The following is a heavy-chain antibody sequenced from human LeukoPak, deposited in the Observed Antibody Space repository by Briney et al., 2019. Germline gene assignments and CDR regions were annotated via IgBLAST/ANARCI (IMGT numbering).Heavy chain of an antibody. Sequence: GGSLRLSCAASDFTVGTNFMSWVRQAPGKGLEWVSVIHSGGTTFYADSVKGRFTISRDNSKHTLYLQMNSLRAEDTAMYYCVPGHYAGSASWGQGTLVTASS. CDR2: IHSGGTT. J-gene: IGHJ5*02. CDR1: DFTVGTNF. CDR3: VPGHYAGSAS. V-gene: IGHV3-53*01. D-gene: IGHD2-2*01.